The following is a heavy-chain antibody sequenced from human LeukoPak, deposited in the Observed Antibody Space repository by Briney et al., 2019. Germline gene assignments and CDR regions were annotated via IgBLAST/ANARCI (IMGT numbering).Heavy chain of an antibody. CDR3: ARVTAIPRLLDY. V-gene: IGHV4-39*01. D-gene: IGHD5-18*01. Sequence: SETLSLTCSVSGGSISNSRYYWGWLRQPPGKGLEWIGSIYYSGATNSNPSLRSRLTISVDTSKNQFSLKLGSVTAADAAVYYCARVTAIPRLLDYWGQGTLVTVSS. CDR2: IYYSGAT. J-gene: IGHJ4*02. CDR1: GGSISNSRYY.